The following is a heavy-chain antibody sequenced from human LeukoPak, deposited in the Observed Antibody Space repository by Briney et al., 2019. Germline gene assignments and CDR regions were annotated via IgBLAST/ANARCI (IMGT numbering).Heavy chain of an antibody. CDR2: IYYSGST. V-gene: IGHV4-59*06. CDR1: GGSISSYY. J-gene: IGHJ3*02. CDR3: ARGYYYYDSSGRNDAFDI. D-gene: IGHD3-22*01. Sequence: PSETLSLTCTVSGGSISSYYWSWIRQPPGKGLEWIGYIYYSGSTYYNPSLKSRVTISVDTSKNQFSLKLSSVTAADTAVYYCARGYYYYDSSGRNDAFDIWGQGTMVTVSS.